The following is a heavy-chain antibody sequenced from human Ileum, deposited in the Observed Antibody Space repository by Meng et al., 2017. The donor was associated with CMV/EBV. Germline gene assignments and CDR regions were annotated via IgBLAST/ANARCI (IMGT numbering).Heavy chain of an antibody. D-gene: IGHD2-8*02. CDR2: ISWNSGKI. Sequence: SLKISCAASGFTFDDYAMHWVRQAPGKGLEWVSGISWNSGKIGYADSVKGRFTISRDNAKNSLSLQMNSLRDEDTAVYYCARDRLEGYFSGPGYWGQGTLVTVSS. CDR3: ARDRLEGYFSGPGY. J-gene: IGHJ4*02. CDR1: GFTFDDYA. V-gene: IGHV3-9*01.